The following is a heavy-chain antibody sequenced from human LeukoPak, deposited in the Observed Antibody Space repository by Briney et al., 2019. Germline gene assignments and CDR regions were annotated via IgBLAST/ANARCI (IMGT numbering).Heavy chain of an antibody. CDR3: AKDDGGGRGSAKDRGVPWHIVVVTAILDY. Sequence: GGSLRLSCAASGFTFSSYGMHWVRQAPGKGLEWVAVISYDGSNKYYADSVKGRFTISRDNSKNTLYLQMNSLRAEDTAVYYCAKDDGGGRGSAKDRGVPWHIVVVTAILDYWGQGTLVTVSS. V-gene: IGHV3-30*18. CDR2: ISYDGSNK. CDR1: GFTFSSYG. J-gene: IGHJ4*02. D-gene: IGHD2-21*02.